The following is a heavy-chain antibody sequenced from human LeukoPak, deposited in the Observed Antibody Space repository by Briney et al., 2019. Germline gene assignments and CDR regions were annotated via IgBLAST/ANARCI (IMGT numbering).Heavy chain of an antibody. CDR2: ICGSGGST. J-gene: IGHJ4*02. Sequence: GGSLRLSCAASGFTFSNYAMTWVRQAPGKGLEWVSGICGSGGSTYYADSVKGRFTISRDNSKNTLYLQMNSLRAEDTAVYYCARDTHSGYSNSWYGWAFDHWGQRSLVTVSS. CDR3: ARDTHSGYSNSWYGWAFDH. CDR1: GFTFSNYA. D-gene: IGHD6-13*01. V-gene: IGHV3-23*01.